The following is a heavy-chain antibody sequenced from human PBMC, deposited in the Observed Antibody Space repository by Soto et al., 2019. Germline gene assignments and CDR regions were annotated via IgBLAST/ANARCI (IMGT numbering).Heavy chain of an antibody. V-gene: IGHV3-30-3*01. CDR2: ISYDGSNK. D-gene: IGHD3-22*01. CDR1: GFTFSSYA. Sequence: GGSLRLSCAASGFTFSSYAMHWVRQAPGKGLEWVAVISYDGSNKYYADSVKGRFTISRDNSKNTLYLQMNSLRAEDTAVYYCASLYYYDSSGYLPHFDYWGQGTLVTVSS. J-gene: IGHJ4*02. CDR3: ASLYYYDSSGYLPHFDY.